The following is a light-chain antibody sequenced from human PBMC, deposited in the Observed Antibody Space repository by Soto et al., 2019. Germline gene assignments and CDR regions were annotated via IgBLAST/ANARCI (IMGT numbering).Light chain of an antibody. CDR3: QQRSNWPPMYT. J-gene: IGKJ2*01. Sequence: EIVLTQSPATLSLSPGERATLSCSASQSVSSYLAWYQQKPGQAPSLLIYDASNRATGIPARFSVSGSVTDFTLTISSREPEDFAVDDCQQRSNWPPMYTFGQGTKLEIK. V-gene: IGKV3-11*01. CDR1: QSVSSY. CDR2: DAS.